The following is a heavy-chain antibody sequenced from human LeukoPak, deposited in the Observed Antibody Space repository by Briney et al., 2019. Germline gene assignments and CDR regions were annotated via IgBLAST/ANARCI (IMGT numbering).Heavy chain of an antibody. J-gene: IGHJ6*03. CDR1: GGSISSYY. CDR2: IYYSGST. V-gene: IGHV4-59*01. Sequence: SETLSLTCTVSGGSISSYYWSWIRQPPGKGLEWIGYIYYSGSTNYNPSLKSRVTISVDTSKNQFSLKLSSVTAADTAVYYCARDRAGIEMATNKPHGYYYYYMDVWGKGTTVTVSS. D-gene: IGHD5-24*01. CDR3: ARDRAGIEMATNKPHGYYYYYMDV.